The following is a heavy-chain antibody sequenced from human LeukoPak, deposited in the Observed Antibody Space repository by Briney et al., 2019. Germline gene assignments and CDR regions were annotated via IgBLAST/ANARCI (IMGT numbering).Heavy chain of an antibody. Sequence: PSETLSLTCTVSGDSISTNYWNWIRQPPGKGLEWIGIINYRGNTNYNPSLKSRVTTSVDMSKNQFSLKLTSVTAADTAMYYCARRDCSGGTCQFFDYWGQGIQVTVSS. D-gene: IGHD2-15*01. V-gene: IGHV4-59*08. CDR1: GDSISTNY. CDR3: ARRDCSGGTCQFFDY. J-gene: IGHJ4*02. CDR2: INYRGNT.